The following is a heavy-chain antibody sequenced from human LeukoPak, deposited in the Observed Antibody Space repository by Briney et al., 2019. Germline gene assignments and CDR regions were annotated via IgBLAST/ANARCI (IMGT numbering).Heavy chain of an antibody. Sequence: GGSLILSCAASGFTVSSNYMSWGHRAPGKGLERVSVIYSGDSTYYADSVKSRFTISRDNTKNTLYLQMNSLRAENTAVYYCARGFWSGYYKDYWGQGTLVTVSS. CDR2: IYSGDST. J-gene: IGHJ4*02. CDR1: GFTVSSNY. D-gene: IGHD3-3*01. V-gene: IGHV3-53*01. CDR3: ARGFWSGYYKDY.